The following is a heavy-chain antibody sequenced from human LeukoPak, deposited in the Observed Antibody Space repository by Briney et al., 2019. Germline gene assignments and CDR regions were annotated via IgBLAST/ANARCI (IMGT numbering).Heavy chain of an antibody. J-gene: IGHJ4*02. D-gene: IGHD6-6*01. Sequence: PGGSLRLSCAASGFTFSSYTMNWVRQAPGKGLEWVSFISTSSSYIYYADSVKGRFTISRDNSKNTLYLQMNSLRAEDTAVYYCAKDRGPYSSSYDYWGQGTLVTVSS. CDR3: AKDRGPYSSSYDY. CDR2: ISTSSSYI. V-gene: IGHV3-21*04. CDR1: GFTFSSYT.